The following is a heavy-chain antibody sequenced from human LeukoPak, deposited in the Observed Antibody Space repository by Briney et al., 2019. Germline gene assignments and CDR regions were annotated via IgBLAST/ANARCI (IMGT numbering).Heavy chain of an antibody. CDR2: IYNGGNTK. CDR3: ALSGSFDAPFEY. V-gene: IGHV3-30*03. J-gene: IGHJ4*02. D-gene: IGHD1-26*01. CDR1: GFNFRGLG. Sequence: PGGSLRLSCAASGFNFRGLGMHWVRQAPGKGPEWVAVIYNGGNTKYYGDSVKGRFTISRDNSKNTLYLQMNSLRAEDTAVYYCALSGSFDAPFEYWGQGTLVTVSS.